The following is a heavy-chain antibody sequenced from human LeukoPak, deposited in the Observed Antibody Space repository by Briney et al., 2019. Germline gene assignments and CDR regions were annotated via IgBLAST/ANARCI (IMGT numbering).Heavy chain of an antibody. Sequence: GSLRLSCAASGFTFSSYAMSWIRQPPGKGLEWIGEINHSGSTNYNPSLKSRVTISVDTSKNQFSLKLSSVTAADTAVYYCAISYYPYYFDYWGQGTLVTVSS. CDR1: GFTFSSYA. J-gene: IGHJ4*02. V-gene: IGHV4-34*08. CDR2: INHSGST. D-gene: IGHD1-26*01. CDR3: AISYYPYYFDY.